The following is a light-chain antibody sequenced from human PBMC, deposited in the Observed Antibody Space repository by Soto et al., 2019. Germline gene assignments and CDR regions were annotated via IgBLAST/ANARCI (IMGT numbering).Light chain of an antibody. V-gene: IGKV3-20*01. CDR1: QSVSSSY. CDR3: QQYGSSPLFT. Sequence: EIVLTQSPGTLSLSPGERATLSCRASQSVSSSYLAWYQQKPGQAPRLLIYGASSRATGIPDRFSSSGSETDFTLTISRLEPEDSAVYYCQQYGSSPLFTFGPGNKVDIK. CDR2: GAS. J-gene: IGKJ3*01.